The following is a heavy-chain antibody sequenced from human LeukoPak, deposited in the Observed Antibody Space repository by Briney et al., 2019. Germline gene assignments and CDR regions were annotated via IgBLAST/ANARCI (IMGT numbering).Heavy chain of an antibody. CDR2: ISSSSSTI. CDR3: ARVYVHDAFDI. Sequence: PTGGSLRLSCAASGFTFSSYSMNWVRQAPGKGLEWVSYISSSSSTIYYADSVKGRFTISRDNAKNSLYLQMNSLRAEDTAVYYCARVYVHDAFDIWGQGTMVTVSS. D-gene: IGHD5/OR15-5a*01. V-gene: IGHV3-48*04. CDR1: GFTFSSYS. J-gene: IGHJ3*02.